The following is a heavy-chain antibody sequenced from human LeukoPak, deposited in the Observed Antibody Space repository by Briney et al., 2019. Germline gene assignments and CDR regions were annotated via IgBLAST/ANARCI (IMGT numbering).Heavy chain of an antibody. CDR1: GFTFSSYW. Sequence: GGSLRLSCAASGFTFSSYWMNWVRQAPGKGREGVANINGDGRDKYYVGSVRGRFTISRDNADNALYLQMNSLRGDDTAVYYRARGVDSAIDWWGQGTLVTVSS. J-gene: IGHJ4*02. V-gene: IGHV3-7*01. CDR3: ARGVDSAIDW. D-gene: IGHD3-9*01. CDR2: INGDGRDK.